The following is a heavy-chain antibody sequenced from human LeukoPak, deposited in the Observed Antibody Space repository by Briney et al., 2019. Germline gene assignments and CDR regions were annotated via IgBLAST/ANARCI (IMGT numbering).Heavy chain of an antibody. J-gene: IGHJ6*02. CDR1: GFTFDDYA. V-gene: IGHV3-43*02. CDR2: IIGVGGST. Sequence: PGGSLRLSCAASGFTFDDYAMHWVRQAPGKGLEWVSLIIGVGGSTYYADSVKGRFTISRDNSKNSLYLQMNSLRTEDTALYYCAKAPEYPRAAYYYYYGMDVWGQGTTVTVSS. D-gene: IGHD2-15*01. CDR3: AKAPEYPRAAYYYYYGMDV.